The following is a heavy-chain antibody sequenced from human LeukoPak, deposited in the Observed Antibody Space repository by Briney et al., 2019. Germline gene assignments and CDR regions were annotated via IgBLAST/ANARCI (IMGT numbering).Heavy chain of an antibody. D-gene: IGHD6-13*01. CDR2: ISGSADNR. CDR3: AREGYWSTNWYKFGSLLRYFDL. J-gene: IGHJ2*01. Sequence: PGGSLRLSCAASGFTFSNYAVSWVRQAPGKGLEWVSTISGSADNRYYADSVKGRFTISRDNSKNTLYLQMNSLRAEDTAVYYCAREGYWSTNWYKFGSLLRYFDLWGRGTLVTVSS. V-gene: IGHV3-23*01. CDR1: GFTFSNYA.